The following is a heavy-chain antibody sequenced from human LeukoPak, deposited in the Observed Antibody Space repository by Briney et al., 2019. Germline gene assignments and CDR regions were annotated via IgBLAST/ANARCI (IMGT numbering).Heavy chain of an antibody. D-gene: IGHD5-18*01. V-gene: IGHV3-30-3*01. CDR1: GFTFSSYA. CDR3: AKAVQLWFHYYYYGMDV. J-gene: IGHJ6*02. CDR2: ISYDGSNK. Sequence: PGGSLRLSCAASGFTFSSYAMHWVRQAPGKGLEWVAVISYDGSNKYYADSVKGRFTISRDNSKNTLYLQMNSLRTEDTAVYYCAKAVQLWFHYYYYGMDVWGQGTTVTVSS.